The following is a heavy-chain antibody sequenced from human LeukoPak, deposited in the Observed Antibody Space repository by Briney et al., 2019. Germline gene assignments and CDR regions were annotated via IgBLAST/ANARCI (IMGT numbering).Heavy chain of an antibody. Sequence: PGGSLRLSCAASGFTVSSNFVTWVRQAPGKGLERLSIIYSGGGTDYADSVKGRFTISRDNSKNTVYLQMNSLRAEDTAMYHCARKSLGIVAAGTFFGSGGQGTLVTVSS. V-gene: IGHV3-53*01. J-gene: IGHJ4*02. CDR3: ARKSLGIVAAGTFFGS. D-gene: IGHD6-13*01. CDR1: GFTVSSNF. CDR2: IYSGGGT.